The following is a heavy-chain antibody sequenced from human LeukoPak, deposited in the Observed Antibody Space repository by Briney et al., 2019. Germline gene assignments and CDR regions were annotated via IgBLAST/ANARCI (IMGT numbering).Heavy chain of an antibody. Sequence: SQTLSLTCTGSGGSISSGEYYWSWIRQPPGKGLEWIGYFSYTGSTYYNPSVKSRVSISVDTSKNQFSLKLTSVTAADTAVYYCARALNGYFYAFDSWGQGTLVTVSS. CDR2: FSYTGST. CDR1: GGSISSGEYY. J-gene: IGHJ4*02. V-gene: IGHV4-30-4*01. CDR3: ARALNGYFYAFDS. D-gene: IGHD2/OR15-2a*01.